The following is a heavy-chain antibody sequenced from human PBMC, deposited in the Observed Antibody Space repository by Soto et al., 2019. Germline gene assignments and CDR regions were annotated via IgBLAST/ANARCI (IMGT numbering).Heavy chain of an antibody. CDR1: GFTFSSYG. V-gene: IGHV3-30*18. CDR3: AKEADIVVVPAAMGEYFRH. J-gene: IGHJ1*01. Sequence: QVQLVESGGGVVQPGRSLRLSCAASGFTFSSYGMHWVRQAPGKGLEWVAVISYDGSNKYYADSVKGRFTISRDNSKNTLYQQMNSLRAEDTAVYYCAKEADIVVVPAAMGEYFRHWGQGTLVTVSS. D-gene: IGHD2-2*01. CDR2: ISYDGSNK.